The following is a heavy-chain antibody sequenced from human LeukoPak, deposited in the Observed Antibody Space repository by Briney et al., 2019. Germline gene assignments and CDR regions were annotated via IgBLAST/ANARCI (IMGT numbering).Heavy chain of an antibody. CDR3: ARPYYYDSRIDP. V-gene: IGHV4-30-4*01. J-gene: IGHJ5*02. CDR1: GGSISSGDYY. Sequence: SETLSLTCTVSGGSISSGDYYWSWIRQPPGKGLEWIGYFYYNGSTYYNPSLKSRVTISVDTSKNQFSLKLSSVTAADTAVYYCARPYYYDSRIDPWGQGTLVTVSS. CDR2: FYYNGST. D-gene: IGHD3-22*01.